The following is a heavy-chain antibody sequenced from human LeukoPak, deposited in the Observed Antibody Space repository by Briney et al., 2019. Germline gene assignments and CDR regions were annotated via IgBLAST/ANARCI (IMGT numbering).Heavy chain of an antibody. CDR2: ISASGGTT. J-gene: IGHJ4*02. CDR3: AKGNWGPLYYFDS. D-gene: IGHD7-27*01. V-gene: IGHV3-23*01. CDR1: GFTFNTCA. Sequence: GGSLRLSCAASGFTFNTCAITWVRQAPGKGLEWVSGISASGGTTYYADSVKGRFTISRDNSKNTLSLQMNSLKVEDTAVYYCAKGNWGPLYYFDSWGQGTLVTVSS.